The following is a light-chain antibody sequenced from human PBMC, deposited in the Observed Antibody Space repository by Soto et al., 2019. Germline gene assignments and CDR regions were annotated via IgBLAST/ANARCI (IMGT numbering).Light chain of an antibody. CDR3: SSFTNTITRYA. V-gene: IGLV2-14*01. J-gene: IGLJ1*01. Sequence: QSVLTQPASVSGSPGQSITISCTGTSSDVGGYNYVSWFQHHPGKAPKLIIYEVSYRPSGVFNRFSGSQSGDTASLTISGLQAEDEADYYCSSFTNTITRYAFGTGTRAPS. CDR2: EVS. CDR1: SSDVGGYNY.